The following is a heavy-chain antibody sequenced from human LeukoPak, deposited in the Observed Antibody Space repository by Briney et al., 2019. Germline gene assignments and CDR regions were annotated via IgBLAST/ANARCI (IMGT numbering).Heavy chain of an antibody. CDR3: ARSSGYYLYYFDY. D-gene: IGHD3-22*01. Sequence: QPGGSLRLSCAVSGITLSNYGMSWVRQAPGKGLEWVSAISGSGGSTYYADSVKGRFTISRDNSKNTLYLQMNSLRAEDTAVYYCARSSGYYLYYFDYWGQGTLVTVSS. J-gene: IGHJ4*02. V-gene: IGHV3-23*01. CDR1: GITLSNYG. CDR2: ISGSGGST.